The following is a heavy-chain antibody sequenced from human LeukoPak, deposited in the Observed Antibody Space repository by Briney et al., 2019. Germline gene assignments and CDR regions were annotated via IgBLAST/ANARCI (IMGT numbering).Heavy chain of an antibody. J-gene: IGHJ4*02. D-gene: IGHD3-22*01. CDR1: GFTFSTYG. CDR2: ISSSGSTT. Sequence: GGSLRLSCAGSGFTFSTYGMNWVRQAPGKGLEWVSYISSSGSTTHYADSVKGRFTISRDNAKNSLYLQMNSLRAEDTAVYYCARDNYDSSGYYFDWGQGTLVTVSS. V-gene: IGHV3-48*04. CDR3: ARDNYDSSGYYFD.